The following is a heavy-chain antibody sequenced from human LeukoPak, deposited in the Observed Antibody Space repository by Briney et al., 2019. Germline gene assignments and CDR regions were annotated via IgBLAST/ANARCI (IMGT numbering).Heavy chain of an antibody. CDR1: GFPFSVSW. D-gene: IGHD3-22*01. V-gene: IGHV3-74*01. Sequence: GGSLRLSCAASGFPFSVSWMHWFRQVPGKGLMWVSRITTDETTTYADSERGRFSISRENAKNTVYLQMNSLRVEDTAVYYCTRKNNYDRSEYWFEFDHWGQGTLVTVSS. J-gene: IGHJ4*02. CDR3: TRKNNYDRSEYWFEFDH. CDR2: ITTDETT.